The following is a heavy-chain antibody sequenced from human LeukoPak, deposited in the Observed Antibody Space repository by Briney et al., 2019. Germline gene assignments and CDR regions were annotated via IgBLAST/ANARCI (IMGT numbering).Heavy chain of an antibody. D-gene: IGHD6-13*01. CDR3: ARGDSSTYGSWFDP. Sequence: SVKVSCKASGGTFSSYAISWVRQAHGQGLEWMGGIIPIFGTANYAQKFQGRVTITADESTSTAYMELSSLRSEDTAVYYCARGDSSTYGSWFDPWGQGTLVTVSS. CDR1: GGTFSSYA. V-gene: IGHV1-69*13. CDR2: IIPIFGTA. J-gene: IGHJ5*02.